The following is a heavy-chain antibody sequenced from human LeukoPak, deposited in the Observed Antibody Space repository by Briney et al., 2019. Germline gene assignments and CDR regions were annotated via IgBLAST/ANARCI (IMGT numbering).Heavy chain of an antibody. V-gene: IGHV3-30-3*01. D-gene: IGHD3-16*01. Sequence: PGGSLRLSCAASGFTSSSYAMHWVRQAPGKGLEWVAVISYDGSNKYYADSVKGRFTISRDNSKNTLYLQMNSLRAEDTAVYYCARAPYTPGVYYGMDVWGQGTTVTVSS. CDR2: ISYDGSNK. CDR1: GFTSSSYA. CDR3: ARAPYTPGVYYGMDV. J-gene: IGHJ6*02.